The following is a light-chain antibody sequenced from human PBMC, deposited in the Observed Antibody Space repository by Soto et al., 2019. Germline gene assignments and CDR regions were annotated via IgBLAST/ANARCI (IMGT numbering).Light chain of an antibody. CDR3: QQRSNWPPIT. Sequence: EIVLTQSPGTLSLSPGERATLSCRASQSVSNSYLAWYLQKPGQAPRLLIYAASSRATGIPGRFSGSGSGTDFTLTINSLEPEDFAVYYCQQRSNWPPITFGQGTRLEIK. V-gene: IGKV3D-20*02. J-gene: IGKJ5*01. CDR2: AAS. CDR1: QSVSNSY.